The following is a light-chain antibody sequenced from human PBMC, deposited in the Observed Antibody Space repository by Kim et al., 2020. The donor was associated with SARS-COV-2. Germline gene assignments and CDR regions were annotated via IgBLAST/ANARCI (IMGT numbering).Light chain of an antibody. CDR2: DAS. CDR1: QGVSSY. Sequence: SLSPGERAHLTCRASQGVSSYLAWYQQKPGQAPRLLIYDASNRATGIPARFSGSGSGTDFTLTISSLEPEDFAVYYCQQRSNWPLTFGGGTKLEI. V-gene: IGKV3-11*01. J-gene: IGKJ4*01. CDR3: QQRSNWPLT.